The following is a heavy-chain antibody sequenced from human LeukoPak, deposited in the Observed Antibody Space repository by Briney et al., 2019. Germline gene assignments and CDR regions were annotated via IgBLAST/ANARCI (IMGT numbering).Heavy chain of an antibody. CDR3: AKGYCSGGSCSYNYFDY. J-gene: IGHJ4*02. Sequence: GGSLRLSCAASGFTFSSYWMSWARQAPGKGLEWVANIKQDGSEKYYVDSVKGRFTISRDNSKNTLYLQMNSLRAEDTAVYYCAKGYCSGGSCSYNYFDYWGQGTLVTVSS. CDR1: GFTFSSYW. V-gene: IGHV3-7*01. D-gene: IGHD2-15*01. CDR2: IKQDGSEK.